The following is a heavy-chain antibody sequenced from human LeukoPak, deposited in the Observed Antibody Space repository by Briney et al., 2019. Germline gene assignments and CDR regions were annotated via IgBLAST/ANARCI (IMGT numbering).Heavy chain of an antibody. V-gene: IGHV4-39*02. CDR3: ARDIVVVPAATLMNYYMDV. CDR1: GASIRSGNYH. D-gene: IGHD2-2*01. Sequence: SETLSLTCTVSGASIRSGNYHWGWIRQPPGKGLEWIGSLSSSGSTFYSASLKSRVTISADTSENQFFLNLRSVTAADTAVYYCARDIVVVPAATLMNYYMDVWGKGTTVTVSS. J-gene: IGHJ6*03. CDR2: LSSSGST.